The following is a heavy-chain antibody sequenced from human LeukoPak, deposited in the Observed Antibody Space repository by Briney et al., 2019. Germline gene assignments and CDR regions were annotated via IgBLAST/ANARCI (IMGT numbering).Heavy chain of an antibody. Sequence: GASVKVSCKAFGYTFTSNYMHWVRQAPGQGPEWMGVISPSGGSTTYAQKFQGRVTLTRDMSTSTGYLELSSLRSEDTAVYYCARDNSVRDTAWWFDPWGQGTLVTVSS. D-gene: IGHD2-21*02. CDR1: GYTFTSNY. CDR2: ISPSGGST. J-gene: IGHJ5*02. V-gene: IGHV1-46*01. CDR3: ARDNSVRDTAWWFDP.